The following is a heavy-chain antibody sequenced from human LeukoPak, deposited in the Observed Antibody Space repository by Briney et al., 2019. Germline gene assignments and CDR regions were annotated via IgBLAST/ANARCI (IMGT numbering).Heavy chain of an antibody. CDR2: IRSDGTKK. V-gene: IGHV3-30*02. CDR1: GFTFSTYG. J-gene: IGHJ4*02. D-gene: IGHD2-15*01. Sequence: GGSLRLSCAASGFTFSTYGMHWVRQAPGKGLEWVAFIRSDGTKKNYADSVKGRFTISRDNSKSTLYLQMSSLRAADTAVYYCARGRVAYSAYYFDYWGRGTLVTVSS. CDR3: ARGRVAYSAYYFDY.